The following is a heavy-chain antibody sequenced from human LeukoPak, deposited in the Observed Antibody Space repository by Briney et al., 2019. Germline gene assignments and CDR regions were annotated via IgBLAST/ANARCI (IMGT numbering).Heavy chain of an antibody. Sequence: GGSLRLSCAASGFTFSSYEMNWVRQAPGKGLEWVSYISSSGSTIYYADSVKGRFTISRDNAKNSLYLQMISLRAEDTAVYYCARDRWCGSDGPYGMDVWGQGTTVTVSS. V-gene: IGHV3-48*03. CDR3: ARDRWCGSDGPYGMDV. D-gene: IGHD3-10*01. J-gene: IGHJ6*02. CDR2: ISSSGSTI. CDR1: GFTFSSYE.